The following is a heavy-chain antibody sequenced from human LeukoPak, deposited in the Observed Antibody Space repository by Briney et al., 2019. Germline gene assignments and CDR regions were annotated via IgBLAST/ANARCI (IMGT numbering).Heavy chain of an antibody. D-gene: IGHD4-11*01. CDR2: INWNGGST. Sequence: GGSLGLSCAASGFTFDDYGMSWVRQAPGKGLEWVSGINWNGGSTGYADSVKGRFTISRDNSKNTLYLQMNSLRAEDTAVYYCARTTADYSDYFFLDCWGQGTLVTVSS. CDR1: GFTFDDYG. J-gene: IGHJ4*02. CDR3: ARTTADYSDYFFLDC. V-gene: IGHV3-20*04.